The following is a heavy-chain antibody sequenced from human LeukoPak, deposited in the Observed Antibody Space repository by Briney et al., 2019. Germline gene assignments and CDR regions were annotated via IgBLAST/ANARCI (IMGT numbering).Heavy chain of an antibody. J-gene: IGHJ4*02. V-gene: IGHV4-39*01. CDR1: GGSISSTFYC. D-gene: IGHD1-1*01. CDR3: ARRGPYTDYFDY. CDR2: IHYSGST. Sequence: PSETLSLTCTVSGGSISSTFYCWGWVRQPPGKGLEWIATIHYSGSTYYNPSLKSRVTISVDASKNQFSLKLSSVTAADTAVYYCARRGPYTDYFDYWGQGTLVTVSS.